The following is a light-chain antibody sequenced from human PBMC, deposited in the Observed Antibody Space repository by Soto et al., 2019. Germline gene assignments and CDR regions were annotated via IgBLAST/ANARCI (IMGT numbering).Light chain of an antibody. V-gene: IGLV2-23*01. CDR3: CSYATYNMI. CDR2: DGT. J-gene: IGLJ2*01. CDR1: SNDFGTYYF. Sequence: QSVLTKPASVSGSPGQSITISCTRTSNDFGTYYFVSWYQQHPDKAPKLIIYDGTERPSGVSNRFSGSKSGNTASLTISGLQAEDEAHYYCCSYATYNMILGGGTQLTVL.